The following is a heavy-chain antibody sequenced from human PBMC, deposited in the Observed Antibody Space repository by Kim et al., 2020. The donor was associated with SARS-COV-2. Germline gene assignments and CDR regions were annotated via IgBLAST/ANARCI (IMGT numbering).Heavy chain of an antibody. V-gene: IGHV5-51*01. CDR1: RYYFPTYW. CDR3: ARLTYSHGQGNFDY. CDR2: ISPGDSKT. J-gene: IGHJ4*02. D-gene: IGHD5-18*01. Sequence: GESLKISCKGSRYYFPTYWIAWVRQKPGKGLEWMGIISPGDSKTTYSPSFQGHISISVDKSISTAFLRWSSLKASDTAMYYCARLTYSHGQGNFDYWGQGTLVTVSS.